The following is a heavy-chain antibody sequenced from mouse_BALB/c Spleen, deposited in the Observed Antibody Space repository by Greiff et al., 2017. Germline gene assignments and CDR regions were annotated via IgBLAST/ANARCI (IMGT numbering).Heavy chain of an antibody. V-gene: IGHV5-9-3*01. J-gene: IGHJ4*01. CDR3: ARQDRSYAMDY. CDR1: GFTFSSYA. D-gene: IGHD2-14*01. CDR2: ISSGGSYT. Sequence: EVMLVESGGGLVKPGGSLKLSCAASGFTFSSYAMSWVRQTPEKRLEWVATISSGGSYTYYPDSVKGRFTISRANAKNPLYLQMSSLRSEDTAMYYCARQDRSYAMDYWGQGTSVTVSS.